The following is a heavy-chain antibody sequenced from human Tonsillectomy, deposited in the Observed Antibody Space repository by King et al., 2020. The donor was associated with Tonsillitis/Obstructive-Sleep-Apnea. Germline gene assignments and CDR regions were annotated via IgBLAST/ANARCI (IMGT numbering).Heavy chain of an antibody. J-gene: IGHJ4*02. V-gene: IGHV3-33*01. CDR1: GLSFSNYG. D-gene: IGHD6-19*01. CDR2: IWYEGSNK. Sequence: VQLVESGGGVVQPGRSLRLSCAASGLSFSNYGMQWVRQAPGKGLEWVALIWYEGSNKYYADSVKGRFTISRDNSRNTVYLQMNSLRVEDTAVYYCARDGLGGACGLDYWGQGTLVTVSS. CDR3: ARDGLGGACGLDY.